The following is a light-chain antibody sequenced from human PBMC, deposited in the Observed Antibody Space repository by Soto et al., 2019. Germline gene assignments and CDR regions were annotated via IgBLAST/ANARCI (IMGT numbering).Light chain of an antibody. J-gene: IGKJ5*01. CDR3: QQLKASPFD. Sequence: AIQLTQSPSSLSASVGDRVSITCRASQSISSALACYKHKPGKAPKILLYDASSLQSGGPSSLSGSESGTECTLTISSLQPEDFATDYCQQLKASPFDFGQGTRLEIK. CDR1: QSISSA. V-gene: IGKV1-13*01. CDR2: DAS.